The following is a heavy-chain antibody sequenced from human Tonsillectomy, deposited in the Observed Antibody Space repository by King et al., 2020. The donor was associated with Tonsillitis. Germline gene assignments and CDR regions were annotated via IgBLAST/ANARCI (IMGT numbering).Heavy chain of an antibody. Sequence: VQLVESGGGVVQPGRSLRLSCAASGFTFSNFDMHWVRQAPGKGLEWVAFISYDGSKKYCADSLKGRFTISRDNSKNTLYLQMNSLRAEDTAVYYCAKGVRLDGGYDFLEHFQPWGQGTLVTVSS. CDR1: GFTFSNFD. CDR3: AKGVRLDGGYDFLEHFQP. D-gene: IGHD5-12*01. CDR2: ISYDGSKK. J-gene: IGHJ1*01. V-gene: IGHV3-30*18.